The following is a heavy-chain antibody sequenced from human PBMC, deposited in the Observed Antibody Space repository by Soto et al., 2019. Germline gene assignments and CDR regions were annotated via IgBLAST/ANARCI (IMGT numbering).Heavy chain of an antibody. D-gene: IGHD6-13*01. J-gene: IGHJ6*02. CDR1: GGSISSGGYY. Sequence: NPSETLSLTCTVSGGSISSGGYYWSWIRQHPGKGLEWIGYIYYSGSTYYNPSLKSRVTISVDTSKNQFSLKLSSVTAADTAVYYCARVVSSSWNPLYYYYGMDVWGQGTTVTVSS. CDR2: IYYSGST. V-gene: IGHV4-31*03. CDR3: ARVVSSSWNPLYYYYGMDV.